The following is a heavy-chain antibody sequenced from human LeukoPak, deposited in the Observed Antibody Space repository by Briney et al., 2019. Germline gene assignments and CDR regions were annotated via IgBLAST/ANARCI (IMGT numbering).Heavy chain of an antibody. D-gene: IGHD3-3*01. Sequence: PSETLSLTCTVSGGSIGSYYWSWIRQPPGKGLEWIGYIYYSGSTNYNPSLKSRVTISVDTSKNQFSLKLSSVTAADTAVYYCARDTPVHYDFWSGPRWFDPWGQGTLVTVSS. J-gene: IGHJ5*02. V-gene: IGHV4-59*01. CDR1: GGSIGSYY. CDR3: ARDTPVHYDFWSGPRWFDP. CDR2: IYYSGST.